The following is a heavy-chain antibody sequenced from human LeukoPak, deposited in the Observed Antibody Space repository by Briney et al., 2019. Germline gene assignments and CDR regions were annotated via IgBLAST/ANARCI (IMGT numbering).Heavy chain of an antibody. CDR3: ARESIAAAGTYYYYYGMDV. D-gene: IGHD6-13*01. V-gene: IGHV4-31*03. CDR1: GGSISSGGYY. CDR2: IYYSGST. J-gene: IGHJ6*02. Sequence: SQTLSLTCTVSGGSISSGGYYWSWIRQHPGTGLEWIGYIYYSGSTYYNPSLKSRVTISVDTSKNQFSLKLSSVTAADTAVYYCARESIAAAGTYYYYYGMDVWGQGTTVTVSS.